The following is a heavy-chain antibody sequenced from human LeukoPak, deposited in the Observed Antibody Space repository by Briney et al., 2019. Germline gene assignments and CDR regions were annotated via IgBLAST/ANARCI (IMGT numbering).Heavy chain of an antibody. J-gene: IGHJ5*02. CDR2: ISYDGSNK. CDR3: AKERGYGDFP. V-gene: IGHV3-30*04. D-gene: IGHD4-17*01. Sequence: GGSLRLSCAASGFTFSSYAMHWVRQAPGKGLEWVAVISYDGSNKYYADSVKGRFTISRDNSKNTLYLQMNSLRAEDTAVYYCAKERGYGDFPWGQGTLVTVSS. CDR1: GFTFSSYA.